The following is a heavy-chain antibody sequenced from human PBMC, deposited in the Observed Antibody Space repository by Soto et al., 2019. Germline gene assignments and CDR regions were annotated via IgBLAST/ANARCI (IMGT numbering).Heavy chain of an antibody. CDR2: ISTSGNYI. V-gene: IGHV3-21*01. CDR3: ARHSSGIAHRPWFTFAP. Sequence: GGSLRLSCAASGFAFSDYSMSWVRQAPGKGLEWVSYISTSGNYIYYEDSVKGRFTISRDNAKNSLYLQMNSLRAEDTAVYYCARHSSGIAHRPWFTFAPWGQGTLVTVSS. CDR1: GFAFSDYS. D-gene: IGHD6-6*01. J-gene: IGHJ5*02.